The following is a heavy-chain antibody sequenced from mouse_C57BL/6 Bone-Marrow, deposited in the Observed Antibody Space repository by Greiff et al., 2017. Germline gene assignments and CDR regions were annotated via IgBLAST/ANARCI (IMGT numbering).Heavy chain of an antibody. J-gene: IGHJ3*01. V-gene: IGHV1-15*01. D-gene: IGHD1-1*01. CDR1: GYTFTDYE. CDR2: IDPETGGT. CDR3: TRYGSSYCWFAY. Sequence: QVQLQQSGAELVRPGASVTLSCKASGYTFTDYEMHWVKQTPVHGLEWIGAIDPETGGTAYNQKFKGKAILTADKSSSTAYMGLRSLTSEDSAVYYCTRYGSSYCWFAYWCQGTLVTVSA.